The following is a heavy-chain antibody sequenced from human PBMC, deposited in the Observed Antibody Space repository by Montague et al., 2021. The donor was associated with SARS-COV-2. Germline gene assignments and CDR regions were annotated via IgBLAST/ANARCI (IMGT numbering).Heavy chain of an antibody. J-gene: IGHJ4*02. D-gene: IGHD6-13*01. CDR3: ARGGHPQSGSWYFFDT. Sequence: NPSLKSRVTMSVDTSQNQFSLKLNSLTAADTAVYYCARGGHPQSGSWYFFDTWGQGALVTVSS. V-gene: IGHV4-4*07.